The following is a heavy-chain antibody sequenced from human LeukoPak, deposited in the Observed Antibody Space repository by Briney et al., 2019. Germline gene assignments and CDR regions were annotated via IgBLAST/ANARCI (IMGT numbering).Heavy chain of an antibody. J-gene: IGHJ4*02. CDR2: IYYSGST. D-gene: IGHD3-9*01. CDR1: GGSISSSSYY. Sequence: SETLSLTCTVSGGSISSSSYYWGWIRQPPGKGLEWIGSIYYSGSTYYNPSLKSRVTISVDTSKNQFSLKLSSVTAADTAVYYCARGRYFDWLLGLDYWGQGTLVTVSS. V-gene: IGHV4-39*07. CDR3: ARGRYFDWLLGLDY.